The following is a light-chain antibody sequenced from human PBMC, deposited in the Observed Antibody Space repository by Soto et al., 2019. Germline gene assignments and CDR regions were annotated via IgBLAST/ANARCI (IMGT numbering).Light chain of an antibody. CDR2: KAS. V-gene: IGKV1-5*03. CDR1: QSISTW. Sequence: DIQMTQSPSTLSASVGDRVTITCRASQSISTWLAWYRQKPGEAPKLLIYKASSLESGVPSRFSGSGSGTEFTLTISSLQPDDFATYYCQQYNSYSWTFGQGTKVEIK. J-gene: IGKJ1*01. CDR3: QQYNSYSWT.